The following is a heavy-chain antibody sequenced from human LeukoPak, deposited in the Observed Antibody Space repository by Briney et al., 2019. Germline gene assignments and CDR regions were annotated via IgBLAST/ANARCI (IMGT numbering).Heavy chain of an antibody. V-gene: IGHV3-7*04. Sequence: PTGGSLRLSCAASGVTFSNFDMHWVRQAPGKGLEWVANIKQDGSKKSYVDSVKSRFTISRDNAKNSLYLQMNSLRAEDTSIYYCTRVGYIDEGIDYWGQGTLVTVSS. CDR1: GVTFSNFD. CDR2: IKQDGSKK. CDR3: TRVGYIDEGIDY. J-gene: IGHJ4*02. D-gene: IGHD5-24*01.